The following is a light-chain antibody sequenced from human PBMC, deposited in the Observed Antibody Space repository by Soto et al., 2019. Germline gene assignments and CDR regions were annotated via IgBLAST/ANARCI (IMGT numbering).Light chain of an antibody. Sequence: DIQMTQSPCSLFASVGARITIACRASQAIHRSLNWYQQKPGIAPKLIIYVASNLQSGVPSRFSGSGSGTDFTLTISSLQPEDFATYYCQQSYTTPPWTFGQGTKV. J-gene: IGKJ1*01. CDR3: QQSYTTPPWT. CDR1: QAIHRS. CDR2: VAS. V-gene: IGKV1-39*01.